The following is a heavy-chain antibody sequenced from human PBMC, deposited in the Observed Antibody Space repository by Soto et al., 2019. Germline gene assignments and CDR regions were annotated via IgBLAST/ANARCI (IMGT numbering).Heavy chain of an antibody. D-gene: IGHD4-17*01. V-gene: IGHV3-23*01. CDR2: ISDAAGSA. Sequence: GGSLRVSCVASGFTFSSYAMSWVRQFPGKGLEWVSTISDAAGSAYYVDSVKGRFTISRDNSKKTLYLQMNSLRAEDSAVYNCARPYGGKIGDAPDLWGPGTMVTVSS. J-gene: IGHJ3*01. CDR1: GFTFSSYA. CDR3: ARPYGGKIGDAPDL.